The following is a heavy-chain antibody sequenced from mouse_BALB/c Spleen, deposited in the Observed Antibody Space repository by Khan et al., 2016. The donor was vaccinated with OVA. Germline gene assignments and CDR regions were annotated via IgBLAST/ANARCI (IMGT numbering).Heavy chain of an antibody. CDR3: ARSTYRDAFAY. J-gene: IGHJ3*01. Sequence: EVQLQESGPSLVKPSQTLSLTCSVTGDSITSGYWSWIRKFPGNKLEYMGDMIYSGNTYYNPSLKSRISITRHTSKNQYYLQLNSVTTEDTATYYCARSTYRDAFAYWGQGTLVTVSA. CDR1: GDSITSGY. V-gene: IGHV3-8*02. D-gene: IGHD2-14*01. CDR2: MIYSGNT.